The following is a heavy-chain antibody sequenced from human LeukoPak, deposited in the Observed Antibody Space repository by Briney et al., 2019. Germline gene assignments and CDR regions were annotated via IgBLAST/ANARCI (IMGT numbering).Heavy chain of an antibody. Sequence: GGSLRLSCTASGFTFSSYPMHWVRQAPDKGLEWVAAMSYDGGTKNYADSVKGRFTISRDNAKNSLYLQMNSLRAEDTAVYYCARESTSDPDYWGQGTLVTVSS. J-gene: IGHJ4*02. CDR3: ARESTSDPDY. CDR1: GFTFSSYP. V-gene: IGHV3-30*04. CDR2: MSYDGGTK.